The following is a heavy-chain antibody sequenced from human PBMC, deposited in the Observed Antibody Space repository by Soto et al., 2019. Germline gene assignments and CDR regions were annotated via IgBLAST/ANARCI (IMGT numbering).Heavy chain of an antibody. Sequence: SETLSLTCAVSGGSISSANWWTWVRQPPGKGLEWIGEIYHGGSTSYNPSLKSRVTLSLDKFKNHFSLNLTSVTAADTAVYYCARLSFSYGVDVWGQGTTVTV. CDR2: IYHGGST. V-gene: IGHV4-4*02. J-gene: IGHJ6*02. CDR1: GGSISSANW. CDR3: ARLSFSYGVDV.